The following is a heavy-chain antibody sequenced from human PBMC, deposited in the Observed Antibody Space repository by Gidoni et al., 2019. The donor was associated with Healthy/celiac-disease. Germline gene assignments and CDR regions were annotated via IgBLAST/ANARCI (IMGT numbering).Heavy chain of an antibody. V-gene: IGHV3-23*01. J-gene: IGHJ4*02. Sequence: EVQLLESGGGLVQPGGSLRLSCAASGFTFSIYAMSGVRQAQGKGLEWVSAISGSGGRTYYADYVKGRFTISRDNSKNTLYLQMNSLRAEDTAGYYCEKDRRTMVRGRVIPDFDYWGQGTLVTVSS. CDR3: EKDRRTMVRGRVIPDFDY. D-gene: IGHD3-10*01. CDR1: GFTFSIYA. CDR2: ISGSGGRT.